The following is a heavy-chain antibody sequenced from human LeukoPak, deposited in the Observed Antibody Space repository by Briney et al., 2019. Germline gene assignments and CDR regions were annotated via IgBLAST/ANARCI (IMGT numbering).Heavy chain of an antibody. CDR3: ARAFLTGSIDY. J-gene: IGHJ4*02. CDR2: FYYSGST. Sequence: PSETLSLTCTVSGGSVSSYCWSWIRQPPGKGLEWIGYFYYSGSTNYNPSLKSRVTMSLDTSKNHFSLKLSSVNASDTAVYYCARAFLTGSIDYWGQGTLVTVSS. V-gene: IGHV4-59*08. CDR1: GGSVSSYC. D-gene: IGHD2/OR15-2a*01.